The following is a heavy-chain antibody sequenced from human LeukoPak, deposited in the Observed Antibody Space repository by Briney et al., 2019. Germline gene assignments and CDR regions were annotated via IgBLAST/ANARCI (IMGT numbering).Heavy chain of an antibody. CDR2: INHSGST. V-gene: IGHV4-34*01. CDR3: ARTYYYYGMDV. Sequence: TSETPSLTCAVYGGSFSGYYWSWIRQPPGKGLEWIGEINHSGSTNYNPSLKSRVTISVDTSKNQFSLKLSSVTAADTAVYYCARTYYYYGMDVWGQGTTVTVSS. J-gene: IGHJ6*02. CDR1: GGSFSGYY.